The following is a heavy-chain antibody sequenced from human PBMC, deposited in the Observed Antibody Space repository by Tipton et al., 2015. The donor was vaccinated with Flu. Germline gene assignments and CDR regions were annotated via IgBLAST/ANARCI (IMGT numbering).Heavy chain of an antibody. J-gene: IGHJ6*03. CDR1: GGSISSYY. Sequence: GLVKPSETLSPTCTVSGGSISSYYWSWIRQPPGKGLEWIGYIYYSGSTNYNPSLKSRVTISVDTSKNQFSLKLSSVTAADTAVYYCAAARDYYYYYMDVWGKGTTVTVSS. CDR3: AAARDYYYYYMDV. V-gene: IGHV4-59*01. CDR2: IYYSGST. D-gene: IGHD6-6*01.